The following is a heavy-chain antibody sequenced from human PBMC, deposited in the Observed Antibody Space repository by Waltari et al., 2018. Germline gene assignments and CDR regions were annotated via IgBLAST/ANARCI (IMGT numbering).Heavy chain of an antibody. CDR2: ISYSEGP. V-gene: IGHV4-59*02. J-gene: IGHJ2*01. Sequence: QLQLQESGPGLVKSSATLSLTCTVTGDTVDLYYWSWVRQSSGKTFEWLGYISYSEGPQYNPAVQSRLTLSLDTSKNHFFLSLRAVTAADTGLYFCVRGGGFRWFDVWGHDTLVSVPS. CDR3: VRGGGFRWFDV. D-gene: IGHD2-15*01. CDR1: GDTVDLYY.